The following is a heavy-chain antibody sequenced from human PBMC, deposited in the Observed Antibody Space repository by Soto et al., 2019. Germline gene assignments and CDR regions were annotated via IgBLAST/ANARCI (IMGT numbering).Heavy chain of an antibody. Sequence: EVQLLESGGGLVQPGGSLRLSCVASGFTSSTSAINWVRQAPGKGLEWVSGTGGGRTYYADSVKGRFTISRDDARNTLYLQMNSLRVEDTGVYYCARPAIAVAGTRWFDPWGQGTLVTVSS. CDR2: TGGGRT. D-gene: IGHD6-19*01. V-gene: IGHV3-23*01. CDR3: ARPAIAVAGTRWFDP. CDR1: GFTSSTSA. J-gene: IGHJ5*02.